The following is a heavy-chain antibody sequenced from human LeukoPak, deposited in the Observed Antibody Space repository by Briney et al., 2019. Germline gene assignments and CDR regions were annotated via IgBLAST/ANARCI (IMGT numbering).Heavy chain of an antibody. CDR2: IYYSGST. V-gene: IGHV4-30-4*01. D-gene: IGHD3-10*01. CDR3: ARVPYYYGSGSYFDY. J-gene: IGHJ4*02. Sequence: SETLSLTCTVSGGSISSGDYYWSWIRQPPGKGLEWIVYIYYSGSTYYNPSLKSRFTISVDTSKNQFSLKLSSVTAADTAVYYCARVPYYYGSGSYFDYWGQGTLVTVSS. CDR1: GGSISSGDYY.